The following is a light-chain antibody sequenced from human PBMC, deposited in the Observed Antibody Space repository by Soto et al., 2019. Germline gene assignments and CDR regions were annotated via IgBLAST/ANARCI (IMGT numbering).Light chain of an antibody. Sequence: EVVMTQSPARLSVSQGDTATLSCMASQSVSNSLAWYQQTPGQPPRLLIYGSSTSATGVPARFSSSGSGTDFTFTISRLQPEDFATYYFQQSYTSWWTFGQGTKVDI. CDR1: QSVSNS. CDR3: QQSYTSWWT. V-gene: IGKV3D-15*01. CDR2: GSS. J-gene: IGKJ1*01.